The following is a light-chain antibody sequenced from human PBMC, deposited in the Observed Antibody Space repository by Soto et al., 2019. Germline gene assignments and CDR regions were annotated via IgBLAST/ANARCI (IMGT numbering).Light chain of an antibody. CDR1: SSNIGSNS. CDR2: KND. V-gene: IGLV1-47*01. CDR3: AAWDDSLSGVV. Sequence: QSVLTQPPSTSETPGQRVTISCSGSSSNIGSNSVYWYQQLPGTAPKPLIYKNDQRPSGVPDRFTGSKSGTSASLAISGLRAEDEADDYCAAWDDSLSGVVFGGGTKLTVL. J-gene: IGLJ2*01.